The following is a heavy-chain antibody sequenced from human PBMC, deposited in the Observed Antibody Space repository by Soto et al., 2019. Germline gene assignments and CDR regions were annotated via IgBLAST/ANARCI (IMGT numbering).Heavy chain of an antibody. CDR3: ARGGNHGDLWWFAF. D-gene: IGHD2-21*01. Sequence: SETLSLTCTVSGGSISSYFWSWIRQPPGRRLEWIGNIYDTGSTNYNPSLKSRVTISEDTSKNQFSLKLTSVTAADTAVYYCARGGNHGDLWWFAFWGKGSLVTVSS. J-gene: IGHJ5*01. V-gene: IGHV4-59*01. CDR2: IYDTGST. CDR1: GGSISSYF.